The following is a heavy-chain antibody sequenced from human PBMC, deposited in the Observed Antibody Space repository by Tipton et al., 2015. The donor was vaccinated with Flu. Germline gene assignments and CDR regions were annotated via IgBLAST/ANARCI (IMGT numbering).Heavy chain of an antibody. Sequence: LRLSCTVSGASTSTGGYYWGFVRQLPGKGLEWVGSIYYDGSTFYNPSLKSRLIISLDKSKNQFLLKVTSMTAADTAMYFCARAVVGHSSPFDFWGQGTLVTVAS. V-gene: IGHV4-31*02. CDR1: GASTSTGGYY. CDR3: ARAVVGHSSPFDF. CDR2: IYYDGST. J-gene: IGHJ4*02. D-gene: IGHD4-23*01.